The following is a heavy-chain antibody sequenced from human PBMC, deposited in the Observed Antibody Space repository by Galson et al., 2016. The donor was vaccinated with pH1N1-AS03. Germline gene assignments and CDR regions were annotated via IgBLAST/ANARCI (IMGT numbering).Heavy chain of an antibody. CDR3: ATDGTNGLLRWKY. D-gene: IGHD4-23*01. CDR2: ISGGGDVT. J-gene: IGHJ4*02. Sequence: SLRLSCAASGFTFSNFAMSWVRQGPGEGLEWVSAISGGGDVTYYADSMKGRLIISRDNSKDTLYLQMSGLRAEDTAEYYCATDGTNGLLRWKYWGQGTLVTVSS. V-gene: IGHV3-23*01. CDR1: GFTFSNFA.